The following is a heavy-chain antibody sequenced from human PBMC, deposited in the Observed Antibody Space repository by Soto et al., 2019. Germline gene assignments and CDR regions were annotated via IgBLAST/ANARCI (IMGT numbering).Heavy chain of an antibody. CDR3: AKEGPLAGAGTYFVY. D-gene: IGHD6-13*01. J-gene: IGHJ4*02. CDR2: IYYSGST. Sequence: SETVSLTCTVSGGSISSGGYYWSWIRLHPGKGLEWIGYIYYSGSTYYNPSLKSRVTISVDKSKNQFSLKLSSVTAADTAVYYCAKEGPLAGAGTYFVYWGEGTLVTVA. CDR1: GGSISSGGYY. V-gene: IGHV4-31*03.